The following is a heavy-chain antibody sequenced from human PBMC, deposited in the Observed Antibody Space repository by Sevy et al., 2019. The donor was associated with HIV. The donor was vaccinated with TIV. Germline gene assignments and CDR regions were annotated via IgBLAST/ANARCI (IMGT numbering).Heavy chain of an antibody. CDR1: GFTFSSYA. V-gene: IGHV3-30-3*01. Sequence: GGSLRLSCAASGFTFSSYAMHWVRQAPGKGLEWVAVISYDGSNKYYADSVKGRLTISRDNSKNTLYLQMNSLRAEDTAVYYCAREAQGYDFWSGYYLGAFDIWGQGTMVTVSS. CDR3: AREAQGYDFWSGYYLGAFDI. D-gene: IGHD3-3*01. CDR2: ISYDGSNK. J-gene: IGHJ3*02.